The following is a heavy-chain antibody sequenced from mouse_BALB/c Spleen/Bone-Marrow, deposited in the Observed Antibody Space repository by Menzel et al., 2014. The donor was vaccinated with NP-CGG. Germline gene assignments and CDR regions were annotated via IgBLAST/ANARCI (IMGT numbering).Heavy chain of an antibody. CDR1: GYTFTDYY. V-gene: IGHV1-84*02. Sequence: QVQLKQSGPELVKPGASVKISCKASGYTFTDYYINWVKQKPGQGLEWIGWIYPRNNSTKYNERFKDKATLTVDTPSSTAYMQLSSLTSEDTAVYFCARGITTATFAYWGQGTLVTVSA. CDR3: ARGITTATFAY. D-gene: IGHD1-2*01. J-gene: IGHJ3*01. CDR2: IYPRNNST.